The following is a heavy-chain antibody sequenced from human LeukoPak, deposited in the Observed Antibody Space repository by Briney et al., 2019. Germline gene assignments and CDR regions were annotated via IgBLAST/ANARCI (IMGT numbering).Heavy chain of an antibody. CDR3: ASVHITVPAYQA. CDR1: GFIFSSDA. J-gene: IGHJ5*02. CDR2: IGSSATTI. V-gene: IGHV3-48*02. Sequence: GGSLRLSCTASGFIFSSDALNWVRQAAGKGLEWVSYIGSSATTIYYANSMKGRFTVSRDNARNSLYLQMNSLRDEDTAVYYCASVHITVPAYQAWGQGTLVTVSS. D-gene: IGHD6-19*01.